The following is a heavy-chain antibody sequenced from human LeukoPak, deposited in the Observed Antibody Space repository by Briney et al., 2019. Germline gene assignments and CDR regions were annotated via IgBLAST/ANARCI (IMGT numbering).Heavy chain of an antibody. CDR1: GYTLTELS. CDR3: ARGYNWNPFDY. V-gene: IGHV1-2*02. J-gene: IGHJ4*02. CDR2: INPNSGGT. D-gene: IGHD1-1*01. Sequence: ASVKVSCKVSGYTLTELSMHWVRQAPGQGLEWMGWINPNSGGTNYAQKFQGRVTMTRDTSISTAYMELSRLRSDDTAVYYCARGYNWNPFDYWGQGTLVTVSS.